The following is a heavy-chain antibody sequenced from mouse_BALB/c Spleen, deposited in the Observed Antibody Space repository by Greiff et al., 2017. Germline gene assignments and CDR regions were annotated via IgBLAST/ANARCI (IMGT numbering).Heavy chain of an antibody. CDR2: IWSGGST. Sequence: VKLMESGPGLVQPSQSLSITCTVSGFSLTSYGVHWVRQSPGKGLEWLGVIWSGGSTDYNAAFISRLSISKDNSKSQVFFKMNSLQANDTAIYYCARSGSFHPFYAMDYWGQGTSVTVSS. D-gene: IGHD1-1*01. J-gene: IGHJ4*01. CDR3: ARSGSFHPFYAMDY. CDR1: GFSLTSYG. V-gene: IGHV2-2*02.